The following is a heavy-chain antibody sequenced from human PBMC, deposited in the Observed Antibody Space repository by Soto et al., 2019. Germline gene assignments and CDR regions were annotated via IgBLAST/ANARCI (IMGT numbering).Heavy chain of an antibody. CDR3: ARIPWWEVLFGWFDP. D-gene: IGHD1-26*01. CDR2: INHSGST. CDR1: GGSSSGYY. J-gene: IGHJ5*02. V-gene: IGHV4-34*01. Sequence: TSETLSLTCAVYGGSSSGYYWSWIRQPAGKGLEWIGEINHSGSTNYNPSLKSRITISVDTSKNQFSLKLSSVTAADTAVYYCARIPWWEVLFGWFDPWGQGTLVTVSS.